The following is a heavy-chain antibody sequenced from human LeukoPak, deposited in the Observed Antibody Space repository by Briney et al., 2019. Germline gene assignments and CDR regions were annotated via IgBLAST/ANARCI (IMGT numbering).Heavy chain of an antibody. J-gene: IGHJ5*02. CDR2: IYHSGST. Sequence: SETLSLTCTVSGGSISSGDYYWGWIRQPPGKGLEWIGSIYHSGSTYYNPSLKSRVTISVDTSKNQFSLKLSSVTAADTAVYYCARRIKEKLERGGEDWFDPWGQGTLVTVSS. D-gene: IGHD1-1*01. CDR3: ARRIKEKLERGGEDWFDP. V-gene: IGHV4-39*07. CDR1: GGSISSGDYY.